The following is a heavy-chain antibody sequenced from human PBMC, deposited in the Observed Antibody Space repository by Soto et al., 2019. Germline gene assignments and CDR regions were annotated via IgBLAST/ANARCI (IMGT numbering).Heavy chain of an antibody. CDR2: ISYDGSNK. Sequence: PGGSLRLSCAASGFTFSSYGMHWVRQAPGKGLEWVAVISYDGSNKYYADSVKGRFTISRDNSKNTLYLQMNSLRAEDTAVYYCAKDSGYSASDYWGQGTLVTVSS. J-gene: IGHJ4*02. D-gene: IGHD5-18*01. CDR1: GFTFSSYG. V-gene: IGHV3-30*18. CDR3: AKDSGYSASDY.